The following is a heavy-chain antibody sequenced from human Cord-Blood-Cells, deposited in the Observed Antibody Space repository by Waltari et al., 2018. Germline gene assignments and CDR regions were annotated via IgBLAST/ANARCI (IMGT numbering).Heavy chain of an antibody. CDR1: GYTFTNYA. CDR2: INTNTGNP. CDR3: ARDTLEWLSYYYGMDV. D-gene: IGHD3-3*01. J-gene: IGHJ6*02. V-gene: IGHV7-4-1*01. Sequence: QVQLVQSGSELKKPGASVKVSCKASGYTFTNYAMNWVRQAPGQGLEWMGWINTNTGNPTYAQGFTGRFVFSLDTSVSTAYLQICSLKAEDTAVYYCARDTLEWLSYYYGMDVWGQGTTVTVSS.